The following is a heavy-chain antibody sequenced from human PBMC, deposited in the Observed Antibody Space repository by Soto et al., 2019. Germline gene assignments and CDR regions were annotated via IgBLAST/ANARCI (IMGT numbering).Heavy chain of an antibody. J-gene: IGHJ5*02. V-gene: IGHV4-30-2*01. D-gene: IGHD1-1*01. CDR1: GGSISSGGYS. CDR3: ARDQLEGNWFDP. CDR2: IYHSGST. Sequence: QLQLQESGSGLVRPSQTLSLTCAVSGGSISSGGYSWNWIRQPPGKGLEWIGYIYHSGSTLYNPYLKRRVTISVDKSQNQFSLKLSSVPGADTAVYYCARDQLEGNWFDPWGQGTLVTVSS.